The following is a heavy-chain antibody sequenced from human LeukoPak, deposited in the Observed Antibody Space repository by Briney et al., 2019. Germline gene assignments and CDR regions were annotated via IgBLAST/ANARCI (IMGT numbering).Heavy chain of an antibody. CDR3: ARGSSKFDP. CDR2: IYYSGST. V-gene: IGHV4-59*01. J-gene: IGHJ5*02. Sequence: PSETLSLTCAVYGGSLSGYYWSWIRQPPGKGLEWIGYIYYSGSTNYNPSLKSRVTISVDTSKNQFSLKLSSVTAADTAVYYCARGSSKFDPWGQGTLVTVSS. CDR1: GGSLSGYY. D-gene: IGHD3-10*01.